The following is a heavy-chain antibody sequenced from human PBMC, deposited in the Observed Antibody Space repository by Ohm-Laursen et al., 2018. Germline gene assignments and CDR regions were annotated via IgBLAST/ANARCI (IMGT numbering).Heavy chain of an antibody. V-gene: IGHV4-4*08. Sequence: PSETLSLTCTVSGGPISSYYWSWIRQPPGKGLEWIGHFYHSGGTNNNPSFKGRVTISIDTAKNQVSLNLNCVTAADTAVYYCASSQSSSWYHAFDVWGQGTMVTVSS. CDR2: FYHSGGT. D-gene: IGHD6-13*01. CDR3: ASSQSSSWYHAFDV. CDR1: GGPISSYY. J-gene: IGHJ3*01.